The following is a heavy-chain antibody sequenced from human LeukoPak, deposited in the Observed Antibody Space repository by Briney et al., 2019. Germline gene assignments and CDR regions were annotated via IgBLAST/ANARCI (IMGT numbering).Heavy chain of an antibody. V-gene: IGHV3-23*01. CDR2: ISNSGGRT. CDR3: AKGILSLFDY. CDR1: GFTFSSYA. J-gene: IGHJ4*02. D-gene: IGHD2/OR15-2a*01. Sequence: GGSLRLSCAASGFTFSSYAMSWVRQAPGKGLEWVSSISNSGGRTFYTDSVKGRFTISRDNSKNTLYLQMNSLRAEDTAVYYCAKGILSLFDYWGQGTLVTVSS.